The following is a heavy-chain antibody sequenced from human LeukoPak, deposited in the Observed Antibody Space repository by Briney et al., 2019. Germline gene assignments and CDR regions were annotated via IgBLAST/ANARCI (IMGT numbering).Heavy chain of an antibody. V-gene: IGHV3-7*01. CDR3: ATDRDNSDWQKRFDS. CDR1: GFTFSTYW. J-gene: IGHJ4*02. Sequence: GGSLRLSCAAPGFTFSTYWMNWYRQAPGKGLEWVGNINQDASEINYVDSVRGRFTISRDNAKNSLHLQMNSLRAEDTAVYYCATDRDNSDWQKRFDSWGQGTLVTVSS. D-gene: IGHD2-21*02. CDR2: INQDASEI.